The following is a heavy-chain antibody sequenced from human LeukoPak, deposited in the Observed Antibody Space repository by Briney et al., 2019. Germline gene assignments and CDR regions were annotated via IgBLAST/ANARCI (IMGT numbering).Heavy chain of an antibody. V-gene: IGHV3-30*02. J-gene: IGHJ6*02. Sequence: GGSLRLSCAASGLTFSSYGMHWVRQAPGKGLEWVAFIGYDGSNKYYGDSVKGRFTISRDNSKNTLYLEMNSLGAEDTAVYYCVKAHCSISSCPVRGMDVWGQGTTVTVSS. CDR1: GLTFSSYG. D-gene: IGHD2-2*01. CDR3: VKAHCSISSCPVRGMDV. CDR2: IGYDGSNK.